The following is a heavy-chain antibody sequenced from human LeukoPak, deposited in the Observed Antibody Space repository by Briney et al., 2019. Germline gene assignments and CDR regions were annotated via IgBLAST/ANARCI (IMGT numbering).Heavy chain of an antibody. CDR3: ASRFYDILTGYENYFDY. Sequence: SVKVSCKASGGTFSSYAISWVRQAPGQGLEWMGGIIPIFGTANYAQKFQGRVTITADESTSTAYMELSSLRSEGTAVYYCASRFYDILTGYENYFDYWGQGTLVTVSS. D-gene: IGHD3-9*01. CDR2: IIPIFGTA. J-gene: IGHJ4*02. V-gene: IGHV1-69*13. CDR1: GGTFSSYA.